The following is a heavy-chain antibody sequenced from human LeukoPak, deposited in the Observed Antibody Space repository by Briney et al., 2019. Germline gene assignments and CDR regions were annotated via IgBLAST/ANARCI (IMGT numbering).Heavy chain of an antibody. CDR1: GGSVISGSYY. CDR2: VSHSGNT. Sequence: SETLSLTCTVSGGSVISGSYYWSWIRQPPGKELEWIGYVSHSGNTNYNPSLKSRVTISKDTSKNQFSLKLSSVTAADTAVYYCVREHDWGDFDFWGQGTLVTVSS. CDR3: VREHDWGDFDF. V-gene: IGHV4-61*01. D-gene: IGHD3-9*01. J-gene: IGHJ4*02.